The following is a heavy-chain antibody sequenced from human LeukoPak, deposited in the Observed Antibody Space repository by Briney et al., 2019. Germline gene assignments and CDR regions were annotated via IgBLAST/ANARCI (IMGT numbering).Heavy chain of an antibody. D-gene: IGHD3-10*01. CDR3: ARHYSNSGSYHDAFDI. Sequence: VGSLRLSCAASGFTFSTCGMNWVRQAPGKGLEWVSYISGSSFTIYYADSVKGRFTISRDNAKNSLYLQMNSLRDEDTAVYYCARHYSNSGSYHDAFDIWGQETRDTVSS. V-gene: IGHV3-48*02. CDR1: GFTFSTCG. J-gene: IGHJ3*02. CDR2: ISGSSFTI.